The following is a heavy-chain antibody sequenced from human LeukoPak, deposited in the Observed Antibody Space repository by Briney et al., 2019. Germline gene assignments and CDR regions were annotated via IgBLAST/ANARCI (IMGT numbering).Heavy chain of an antibody. CDR2: ISSSSTSI. Sequence: PGGSLRLSCADSGFLFSDFIDHTMVWVRQAPGKGLEWVSYISSSSTSISYADSVKGRFTISRDNAKNSLYLQMNSLRAEDTAVYYCSTAKFDNWGQGTLVTVSS. CDR1: GFLFSDFIDHT. J-gene: IGHJ4*02. CDR3: STAKFDN. V-gene: IGHV3-48*01.